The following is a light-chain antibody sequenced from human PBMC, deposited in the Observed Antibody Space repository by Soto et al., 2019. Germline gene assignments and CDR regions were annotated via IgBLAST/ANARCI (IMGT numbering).Light chain of an antibody. Sequence: QSVLTQPRSVSGSPGQSVTISCTGTSSDVGGYNYVSWYQQHPGKAPKLMIYDVSKRPSGGPDRFSGSKSGNTASLTISGLQAEDEADYYCCSYAGNYYVFGTGTKLTVL. V-gene: IGLV2-11*01. J-gene: IGLJ1*01. CDR3: CSYAGNYYV. CDR2: DVS. CDR1: SSDVGGYNY.